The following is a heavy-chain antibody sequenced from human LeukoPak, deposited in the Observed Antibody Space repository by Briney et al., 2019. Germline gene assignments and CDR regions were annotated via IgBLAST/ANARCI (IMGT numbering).Heavy chain of an antibody. CDR2: ISWNSGSI. J-gene: IGHJ3*02. CDR1: GFTFDDYA. Sequence: PGGSLRLSCAASGFTFDDYALHWVRQAPGKGLEWVSGISWNSGSIGYADSVKGRLTISRDNAKNSLYLQMNSLRAEDMALYYCAKGHEYYYDSSGYYLSYDAFDIWGQGTMVTVSS. CDR3: AKGHEYYYDSSGYYLSYDAFDI. D-gene: IGHD3-22*01. V-gene: IGHV3-9*03.